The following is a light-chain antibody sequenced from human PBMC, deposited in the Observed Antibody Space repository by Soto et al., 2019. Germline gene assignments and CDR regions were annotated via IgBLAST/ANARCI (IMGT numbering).Light chain of an antibody. Sequence: EVLLTQSPATLSLSPGERATLSCRASQSVGSYLAWYQQKPGQAPRLLIYDASKRATDIPTRFSGSGSGTDFTITISSLEPEDFAVYYCQQRNNWPRITFGQGTRLEIK. CDR2: DAS. J-gene: IGKJ5*01. V-gene: IGKV3-11*01. CDR3: QQRNNWPRIT. CDR1: QSVGSY.